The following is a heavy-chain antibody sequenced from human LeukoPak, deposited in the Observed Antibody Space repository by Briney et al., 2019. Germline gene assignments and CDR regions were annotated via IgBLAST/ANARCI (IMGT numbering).Heavy chain of an antibody. J-gene: IGHJ4*02. V-gene: IGHV3-23*01. D-gene: IGHD3-9*01. CDR2: ISGSGGST. CDR1: GFTFSSYG. CDR3: ARDEIYYDILTGYRHFDY. Sequence: GGTLRLSCAASGFTFSSYGMSWVRQAPGKGLEWVSGISGSGGSTYYADSVKGRFTISRDNSKNTLYLQMNSLRAEDTAVYYCARDEIYYDILTGYRHFDYWGQGTLVTVFS.